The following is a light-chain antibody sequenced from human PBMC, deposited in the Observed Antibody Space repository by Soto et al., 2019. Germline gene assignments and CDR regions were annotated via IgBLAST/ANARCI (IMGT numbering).Light chain of an antibody. CDR1: QSVSSY. V-gene: IGKV3-11*01. J-gene: IGKJ4*01. CDR2: DAS. CDR3: QQRSNWPPQLT. Sequence: EIVLTQSPATLSLSPGERDTLSCRASQSVSSYLAWYQQKPGQAPRLLIDDASNRATGIPARFSGSGSGTDFTLNIRSLEPEAFACYYCQQRSNWPPQLTCGGWTKVEIK.